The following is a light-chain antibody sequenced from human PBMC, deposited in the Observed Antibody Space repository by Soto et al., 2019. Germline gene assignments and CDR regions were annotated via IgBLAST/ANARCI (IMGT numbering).Light chain of an antibody. CDR3: QQYNSYPYT. CDR2: KAS. V-gene: IGKV1-5*03. J-gene: IGKJ2*01. CDR1: QSISSW. Sequence: DIQMTQSPSTLSASVGDRVTMTCRASQSISSWLAWYQQKPGKAPKLLIYKASSLESGVPSRFSGSGSGTEFTLTISSRQPDDFATYYCQQYNSYPYTFGHGTKLEIK.